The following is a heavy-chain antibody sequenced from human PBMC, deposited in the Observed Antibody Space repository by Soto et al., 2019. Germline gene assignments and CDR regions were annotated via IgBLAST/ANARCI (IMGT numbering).Heavy chain of an antibody. J-gene: IGHJ5*02. D-gene: IGHD3-10*01. CDR2: IYWDDDK. Sequence: QITLKESGPTLVKPTQTLTLTCTFSGFSLTTRGVGVGWIRQPPGKALESLALIYWDDDKRYSPSLQSRVSIAKHTSNNQVVLTITIVDPVDTATYYCAHIPNYQQCDWFHPWGQGTLVSVSS. V-gene: IGHV2-5*02. CDR3: AHIPNYQQCDWFHP. CDR1: GFSLTTRGVG.